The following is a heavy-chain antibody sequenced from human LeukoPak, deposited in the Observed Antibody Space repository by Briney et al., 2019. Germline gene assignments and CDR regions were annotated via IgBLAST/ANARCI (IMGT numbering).Heavy chain of an antibody. V-gene: IGHV1-18*01. Sequence: GASVKVSCKASGYTFTSYGISWVRQAPGQGLEWMGWISAYNGNTNYAQKLQGRVTMTTDTSTSTAYMELRSLRSDDTAVYYCARDQGYSGYGYYYYYYGMDVWGQGTTVTVSS. D-gene: IGHD5-12*01. J-gene: IGHJ6*02. CDR1: GYTFTSYG. CDR3: ARDQGYSGYGYYYYYYGMDV. CDR2: ISAYNGNT.